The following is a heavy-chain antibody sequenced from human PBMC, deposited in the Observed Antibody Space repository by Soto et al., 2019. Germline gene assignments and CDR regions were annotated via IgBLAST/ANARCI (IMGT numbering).Heavy chain of an antibody. J-gene: IGHJ4*02. V-gene: IGHV4-4*07. CDR2: IYTGGNT. CDR3: AREGDDRHFFFDS. D-gene: IGHD3-3*02. Sequence: SETRSLIWKVSGRSMISYYWSWIRQPAGKGLEWIGRIYTGGNTNYNPSLKSRVTMSVDTSKSQFSLSLTSVTAADTAVYYCAREGDDRHFFFDSWGQGTLVTVSS. CDR1: GRSMISYY.